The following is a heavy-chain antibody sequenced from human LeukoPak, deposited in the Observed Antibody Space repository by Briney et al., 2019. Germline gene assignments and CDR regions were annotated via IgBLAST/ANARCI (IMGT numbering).Heavy chain of an antibody. J-gene: IGHJ3*02. V-gene: IGHV3-30*18. CDR2: ISYDGSNK. CDR1: GFTFSSYG. Sequence: PGRSLRLSCAASGFTFSSYGMHWVRQAPGKGLEWVAVISYDGSNKYYADSVKGRFTISRDNSKKTLFLQMNSLRVEDTGVYYCAKEGMEYCSGGSCYDDEDAFDIWGQGTMVTVSS. CDR3: AKEGMEYCSGGSCYDDEDAFDI. D-gene: IGHD2-15*01.